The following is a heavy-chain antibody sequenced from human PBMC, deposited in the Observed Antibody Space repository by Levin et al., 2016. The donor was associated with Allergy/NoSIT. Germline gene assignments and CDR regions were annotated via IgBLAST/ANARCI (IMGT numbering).Heavy chain of an antibody. Sequence: GESLKISCAASGFTFSTYSMHWVRQAPGKGLAWVAVTSSDENVKYYADSVKGRFTISRDNIKNFLYLQMNSLRTEDTALYYCARDGGWEPDYHYGLDVWGQGSPVTVSS. CDR2: TSSDENVK. J-gene: IGHJ6*02. CDR1: GFTFSTYS. V-gene: IGHV3-30*04. CDR3: ARDGGWEPDYHYGLDV. D-gene: IGHD1-26*01.